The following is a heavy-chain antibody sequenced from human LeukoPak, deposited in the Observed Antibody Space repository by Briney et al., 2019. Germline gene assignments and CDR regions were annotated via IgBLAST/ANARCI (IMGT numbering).Heavy chain of an antibody. Sequence: EASVKVSCKASGYSFSRYGINWVRQAPGQGLEWMGGISAYNGNANYAQNLQGRVTMTTDTSTSTAYMELRSLRSDDTAVYYCARDKKQAYYMDVWGKGTTVTVSS. CDR1: GYSFSRYG. J-gene: IGHJ6*03. CDR2: ISAYNGNA. V-gene: IGHV1-18*01. CDR3: ARDKKQAYYMDV. D-gene: IGHD6-13*01.